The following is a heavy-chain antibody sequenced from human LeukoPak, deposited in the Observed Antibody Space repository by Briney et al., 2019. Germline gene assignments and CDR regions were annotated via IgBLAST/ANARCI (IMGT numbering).Heavy chain of an antibody. CDR3: ATGLRYFDWSEFDY. V-gene: IGHV3-7*01. Sequence: PGGSLRLSCAASGFTFSNYWMSWVRQAPGKGLEWVANIKQDGSEKSYVDSVKGRFTISRDNAKNSLYLQMNSLRAEDTAVYYCATGLRYFDWSEFDYWGQGTLVTVSS. D-gene: IGHD3-9*01. CDR2: IKQDGSEK. CDR1: GFTFSNYW. J-gene: IGHJ4*02.